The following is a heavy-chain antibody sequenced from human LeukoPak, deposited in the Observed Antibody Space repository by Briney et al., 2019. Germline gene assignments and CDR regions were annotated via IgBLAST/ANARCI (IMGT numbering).Heavy chain of an antibody. Sequence: GGSLRLSCAASGFTFSSYGMSWVRQAPGKGLEWVSGISASGSSTYYADSVKGRFTISRDNSKNTLFLQMNSLRAEDTAVYYCARVYQGVSLFDGIDYWGQGTLVTVSS. CDR1: GFTFSSYG. V-gene: IGHV3-23*01. CDR2: ISASGSST. J-gene: IGHJ4*02. CDR3: ARVYQGVSLFDGIDY. D-gene: IGHD3-10*01.